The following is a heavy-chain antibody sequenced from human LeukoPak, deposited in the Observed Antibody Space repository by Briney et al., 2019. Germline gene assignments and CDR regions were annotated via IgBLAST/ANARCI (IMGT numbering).Heavy chain of an antibody. CDR1: GFIFSNYG. CDR2: ISFDGRNG. J-gene: IGHJ3*02. CDR3: ARAPGAFDI. Sequence: GGSLRLSCAASGFIFSNYGMNWVRQAPGKGLEWVAIISFDGRNGYYAESAKGRFTISRDNSKNMVYLQINSLRPEDTAVYYCARAPGAFDIWGQGTMVTVSS. V-gene: IGHV3-30*03.